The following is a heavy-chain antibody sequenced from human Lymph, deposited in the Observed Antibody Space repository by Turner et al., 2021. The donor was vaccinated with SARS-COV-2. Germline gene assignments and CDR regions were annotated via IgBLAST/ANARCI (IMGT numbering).Heavy chain of an antibody. CDR3: ARLSMGDWHFDL. Sequence: EVPLVESGGGLVQPGGSLRLSCAASGFTFSTYWMSWVRQAPGKGLEWVANIKQDGSEKYYVDSVKGRFTISRDNAKNSLYLQMNSLRAEDTAMYYCARLSMGDWHFDLWGRGTLVTVSS. V-gene: IGHV3-7*01. CDR1: GFTFSTYW. J-gene: IGHJ2*01. CDR2: IKQDGSEK. D-gene: IGHD1-26*01.